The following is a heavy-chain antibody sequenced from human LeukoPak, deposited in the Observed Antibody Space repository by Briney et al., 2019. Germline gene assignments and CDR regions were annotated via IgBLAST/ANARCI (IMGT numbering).Heavy chain of an antibody. CDR2: IYYSGST. CDR1: GGSISSGGYY. D-gene: IGHD3-9*01. Sequence: PSETLSLTCTVSGGSISSGGYYWSWIRQHPGKGLEWIGYIYYSGSTYYNPSLKSRVTISVDTSKNQFSLKLSSVTAADTAVYYCARDHGGDDIGNVWGQGTLVTVSS. J-gene: IGHJ4*02. CDR3: ARDHGGDDIGNV. V-gene: IGHV4-31*03.